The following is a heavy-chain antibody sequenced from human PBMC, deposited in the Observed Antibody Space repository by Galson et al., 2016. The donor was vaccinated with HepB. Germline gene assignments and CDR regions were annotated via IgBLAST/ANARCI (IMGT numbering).Heavy chain of an antibody. CDR1: GYTFTNYY. CDR3: ARESPHTFYLEH. D-gene: IGHD1/OR15-1a*01. CDR2: IKPHGGST. J-gene: IGHJ4*02. V-gene: IGHV1-46*04. Sequence: SVKVSCKASGYTFTNYYIHWVRQAPGQGLEWMGIIKPHGGSTTYAQKLQGRVTMTRDTSTSTVYMEVSSLRSEDTAVYYCARESPHTFYLEHWGQGTLVTVSS.